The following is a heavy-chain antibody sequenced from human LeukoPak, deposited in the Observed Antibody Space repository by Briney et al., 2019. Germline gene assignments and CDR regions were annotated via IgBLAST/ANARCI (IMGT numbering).Heavy chain of an antibody. CDR2: MNPNSGNT. D-gene: IGHD6-6*01. CDR1: GYTFTSYD. J-gene: IGHJ6*03. V-gene: IGHV1-8*01. CDR3: ARGIGPSSGQPENYYYYYMDV. Sequence: GASVKVSCQASGYTFTSYDINWVRQATGQGLEWMGWMNPNSGNTGYAQKFQGRVTMTRNTSISTAYMELSSLRSEDTAVYYCARGIGPSSGQPENYYYYYMDVWGKGTTVTVSS.